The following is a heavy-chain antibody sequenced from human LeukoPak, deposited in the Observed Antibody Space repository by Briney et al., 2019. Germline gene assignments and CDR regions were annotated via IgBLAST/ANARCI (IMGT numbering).Heavy chain of an antibody. V-gene: IGHV3-30*12. CDR3: ARLLVYNSGGEAFDY. D-gene: IGHD3-10*01. Sequence: GGSLRLSCAASGFTFSSYDMHWVRQAPGKGLEWVAFMQYDGSNKYYAESVKGRFTISRDNAKNSLYLQMSSLRAEDTAVYYCARLLVYNSGGEAFDYWGQGTLVTVSS. CDR2: MQYDGSNK. CDR1: GFTFSSYD. J-gene: IGHJ4*02.